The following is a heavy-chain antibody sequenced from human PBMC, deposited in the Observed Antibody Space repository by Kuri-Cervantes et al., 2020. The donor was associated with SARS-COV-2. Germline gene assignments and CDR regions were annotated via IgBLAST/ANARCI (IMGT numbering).Heavy chain of an antibody. Sequence: ESLKISCAVFGGSFSGYYWSWIRQSPGKGLGWIGKINHSGSTNYNPSLSSRVTISVDMSKNQFSLRLSSVTAADTAMYYCARGREGVVPATILGLGYFLYFSMDVWGKGTSVTVSS. CDR3: ARGREGVVPATILGLGYFLYFSMDV. J-gene: IGHJ6*03. CDR2: INHSGST. CDR1: GGSFSGYY. V-gene: IGHV4-34*01. D-gene: IGHD2-2*01.